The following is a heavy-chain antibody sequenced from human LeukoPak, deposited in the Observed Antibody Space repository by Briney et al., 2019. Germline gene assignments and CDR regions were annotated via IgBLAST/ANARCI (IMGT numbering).Heavy chain of an antibody. CDR2: IYPGDSDT. V-gene: IGHV5-51*01. J-gene: IGHJ6*02. D-gene: IGHD2-2*01. Sequence: GESLKISCKGSGYRFSSYWIGWVRQMPGKGLEWMGIIYPGDSDTRYSPSFQGQVTISADKSISTAYLQWSSLKASDTAMYYCARHNQADVVPAASGGLYYYGMDVWGQGTTVTVSS. CDR1: GYRFSSYW. CDR3: ARHNQADVVPAASGGLYYYGMDV.